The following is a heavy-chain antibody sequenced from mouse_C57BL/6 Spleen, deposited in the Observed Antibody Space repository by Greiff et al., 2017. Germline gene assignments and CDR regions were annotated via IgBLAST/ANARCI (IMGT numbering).Heavy chain of an antibody. Sequence: EVQLVESGAELVKPGASVTLSCTASGFNIKDYYMHWVKQRTEQGLEWIGRIDPEDGETKYAPKFQGKATITADTSSNTAYLQLSSLTSEDTAVYYCAMGYYGSSYHWYFDVWGTGTTVTVSS. D-gene: IGHD1-1*01. J-gene: IGHJ1*03. V-gene: IGHV14-2*01. CDR1: GFNIKDYY. CDR3: AMGYYGSSYHWYFDV. CDR2: IDPEDGET.